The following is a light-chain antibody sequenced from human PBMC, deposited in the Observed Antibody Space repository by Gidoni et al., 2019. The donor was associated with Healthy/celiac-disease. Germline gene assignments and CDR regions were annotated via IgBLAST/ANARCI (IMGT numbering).Light chain of an antibody. Sequence: IVLTQSPGTLSLSPGERATLSCRASQSVSSSYLAWYQQKPGQAPRLLIYGASSRATGSPDRFSGSGSGTDFTLTISRLEPEDFAVYYCQQYGSSPPLTFGQGTKLEIK. CDR1: QSVSSSY. CDR2: GAS. J-gene: IGKJ2*01. V-gene: IGKV3-20*01. CDR3: QQYGSSPPLT.